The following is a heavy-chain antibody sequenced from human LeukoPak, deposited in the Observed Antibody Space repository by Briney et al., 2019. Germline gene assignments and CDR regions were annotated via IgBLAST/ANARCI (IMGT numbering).Heavy chain of an antibody. D-gene: IGHD6-19*01. V-gene: IGHV3-23*01. J-gene: IGHJ4*02. CDR1: GFTFSSYA. Sequence: PGGSLRLSCVASGFTFSSYAMSWVRQAPGKGLEWVSGISGSGGSTYYADSVKGRLTISRDNSKNTLFLQMNSLRAKDTAVYYCAKETYSSGWYPYFDYWGQGTLVTVSS. CDR2: ISGSGGST. CDR3: AKETYSSGWYPYFDY.